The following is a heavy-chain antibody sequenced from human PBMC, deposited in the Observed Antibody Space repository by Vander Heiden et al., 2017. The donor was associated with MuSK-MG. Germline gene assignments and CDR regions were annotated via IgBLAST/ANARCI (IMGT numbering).Heavy chain of an antibody. Sequence: QVQLVESGGGVVQPGRSLRLSCAASGFTFSSYGMHWVRQAPGKGLEWVAVIWYDGSNKYYADSVKGRFTISRDNSKNTLYLQMNSLRAEDTAVYHCARDPSDRQWKLAVDAFDIWGQGTMVTVSS. D-gene: IGHD1-26*01. CDR2: IWYDGSNK. CDR1: GFTFSSYG. CDR3: ARDPSDRQWKLAVDAFDI. J-gene: IGHJ3*02. V-gene: IGHV3-33*01.